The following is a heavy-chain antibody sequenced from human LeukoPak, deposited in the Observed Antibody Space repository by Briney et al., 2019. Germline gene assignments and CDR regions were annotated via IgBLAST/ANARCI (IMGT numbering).Heavy chain of an antibody. J-gene: IGHJ4*02. D-gene: IGHD3-16*01. V-gene: IGHV3-23*01. CDR1: GFTFSSYA. CDR2: ISGTGIGT. Sequence: GGSLRLSCAASGFTFSSYAMTWVRQAPGKGLEWVSVISGTGIGTYYADSVKGRFTIARDNSRNTLYLQMNSLRADDTAVYYCAKDAHPDKALWVDHWGQGTLVTVSS. CDR3: AKDAHPDKALWVDH.